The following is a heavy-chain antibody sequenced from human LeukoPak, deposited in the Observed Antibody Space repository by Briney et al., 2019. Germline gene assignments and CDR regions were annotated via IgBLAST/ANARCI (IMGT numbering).Heavy chain of an antibody. Sequence: SETLSLTCAVYGGSFSGYYWSWIRQPPGKGLEWIGEINHSGSTNYNPSLKSRVTISVDTSKNQFSLKLSSVTAADTAVYYCARGRASGLAEYYYDSSEEFDYWGQGTLVTVSS. J-gene: IGHJ4*02. CDR2: INHSGST. D-gene: IGHD3-22*01. CDR1: GGSFSGYY. CDR3: ARGRASGLAEYYYDSSEEFDY. V-gene: IGHV4-34*01.